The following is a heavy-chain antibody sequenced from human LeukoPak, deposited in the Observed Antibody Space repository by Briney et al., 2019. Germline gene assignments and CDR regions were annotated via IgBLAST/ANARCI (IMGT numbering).Heavy chain of an antibody. J-gene: IGHJ1*01. CDR2: INHSGST. V-gene: IGHV4-34*01. Sequence: SETLSLTCAVYGGSFSGYYWSWIRQPPGKGLEWIGEINHSGSTNYNPSLKSRVTISVDTSKNQFSLKLSSVTAADTAVYYCARPGSGSYAWEPTRYFQHCGQGTLVTVSS. CDR3: ARPGSGSYAWEPTRYFQH. CDR1: GGSFSGYY. D-gene: IGHD1-26*01.